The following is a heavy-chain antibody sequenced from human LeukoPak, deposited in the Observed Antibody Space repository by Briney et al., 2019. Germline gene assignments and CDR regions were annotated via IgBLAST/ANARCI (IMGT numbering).Heavy chain of an antibody. D-gene: IGHD1-1*01. V-gene: IGHV3-23*01. CDR2: ISDSSESI. CDR1: GFTFSSYA. CDR3: AKGTGEYGMDV. Sequence: GEPLRLSCAASGFTFSSYALSWVRQAPGKGLEWVSGISDSSESIQHTDSVKGRFTISRDNSKNTVYLQMNSLRAEDTAIYYCAKGTGEYGMDVWGQGTTVTVS. J-gene: IGHJ6*02.